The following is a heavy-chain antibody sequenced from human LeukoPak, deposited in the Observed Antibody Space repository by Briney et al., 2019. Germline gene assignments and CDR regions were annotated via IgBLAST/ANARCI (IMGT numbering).Heavy chain of an antibody. CDR2: IKQDGSDQ. CDR1: GFTFSGYW. CDR3: AKLDSALTTYYDFWSGYYFDY. V-gene: IGHV3-7*03. J-gene: IGHJ4*02. D-gene: IGHD3-3*01. Sequence: GGSLRLSCEASGFTFSGYWMSWVRQAPGKGLEWVATIKQDGSDQYYVDSVKGRFTISSDNSKNTLYLQMNSLRAEDTAVYYCAKLDSALTTYYDFWSGYYFDYWGQGTLVTVSS.